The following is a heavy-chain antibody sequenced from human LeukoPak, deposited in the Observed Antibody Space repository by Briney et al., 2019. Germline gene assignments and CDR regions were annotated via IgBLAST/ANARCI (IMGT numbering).Heavy chain of an antibody. V-gene: IGHV3-21*01. CDR3: AGDRSVLTQYYYYGMDV. CDR1: GFTFSSYS. D-gene: IGHD1-26*01. Sequence: GGSLRLSCAASGFTFSSYSMNWVRQAPGKGLEWVSSISSSSSYIYYADSVKGRFTISRDNAKNSLYLQMNSLRAEDTAVYYCAGDRSVLTQYYYYGMDVWGQGTTVTVSS. CDR2: ISSSSSYI. J-gene: IGHJ6*02.